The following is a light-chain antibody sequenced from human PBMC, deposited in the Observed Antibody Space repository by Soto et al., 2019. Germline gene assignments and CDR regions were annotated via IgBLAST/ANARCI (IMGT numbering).Light chain of an antibody. CDR2: YAS. V-gene: IGKV3-15*01. CDR1: HSVSNN. J-gene: IGKJ5*01. Sequence: EIIMTQSPATLSVSPGERATLSCRASHSVSNNLAWDQQKPGQAPRLLIYYASTRATGIPARFSGSGSGTEFTLTISSLQSEDFALYYCQQYNDWPPITFGQGTRLEVK. CDR3: QQYNDWPPIT.